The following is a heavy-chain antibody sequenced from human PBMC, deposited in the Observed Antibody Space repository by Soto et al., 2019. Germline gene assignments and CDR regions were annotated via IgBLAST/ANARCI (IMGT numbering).Heavy chain of an antibody. J-gene: IGHJ4*02. CDR3: AKEAVAGTGDY. CDR2: ISWNSGSI. Sequence: EVQLVESGGGLVQPGRSLRLSCAASGFTFDDYAMHWVRQAPGKGLEWVSGISWNSGSIGYADSVKGRFTISRDNAKNSLYPQMNSLRAEDTALYYCAKEAVAGTGDYWGQGTLVTVSS. CDR1: GFTFDDYA. D-gene: IGHD6-19*01. V-gene: IGHV3-9*01.